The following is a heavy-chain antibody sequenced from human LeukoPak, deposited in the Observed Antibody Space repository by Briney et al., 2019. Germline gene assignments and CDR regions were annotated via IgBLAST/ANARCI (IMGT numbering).Heavy chain of an antibody. V-gene: IGHV3-21*01. Sequence: GGSLRLSCAASGFPFGDYSLNWVRQAPGKGLEWVSSISRSGSYIYYADSVKGRFTISRGDAKKSLYLQMNGLRAEDTAVYYCARDRDFGVGNWFDPWGQGTLVTVSS. CDR2: ISRSGSYI. J-gene: IGHJ5*02. CDR1: GFPFGDYS. CDR3: ARDRDFGVGNWFDP. D-gene: IGHD3-3*01.